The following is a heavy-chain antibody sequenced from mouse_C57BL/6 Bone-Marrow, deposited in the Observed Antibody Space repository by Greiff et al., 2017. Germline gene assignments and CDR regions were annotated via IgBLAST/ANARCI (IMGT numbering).Heavy chain of an antibody. CDR2: IDPEIGDT. J-gene: IGHJ2*01. Sequence: VQLQQSGAELVRPGASVKLSCTASGFNIKDDYIHWVKQRPEQGLEWIGWIDPEIGDTEYASKFQGKATITSDTSSNTAYLQLSSLTSEDPAVYYCSSFDGNYFDFWGRGTPLTVAS. CDR1: GFNIKDDY. CDR3: SSFDGNYFDF. V-gene: IGHV14-4*01. D-gene: IGHD2-3*01.